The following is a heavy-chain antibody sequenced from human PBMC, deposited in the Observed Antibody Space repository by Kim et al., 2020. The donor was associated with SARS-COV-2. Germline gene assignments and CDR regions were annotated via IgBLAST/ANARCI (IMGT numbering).Heavy chain of an antibody. CDR3: ARQFRKGIAARPFEFDY. Sequence: SETLSLTCTVSSGSISSSSYYWGWIRQPPGKGLEWIGSIYYSGSTYYNPSLKILVTISVDTSKNQFSLKLSSVTAADTAVYYCARQFRKGIAARPFEFDYWGQGTLVTVSS. V-gene: IGHV4-39*01. J-gene: IGHJ4*02. D-gene: IGHD6-6*01. CDR2: IYYSGST. CDR1: SGSISSSSYY.